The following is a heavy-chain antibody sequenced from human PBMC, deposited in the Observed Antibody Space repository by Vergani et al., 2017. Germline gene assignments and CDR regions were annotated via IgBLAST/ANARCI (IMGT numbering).Heavy chain of an antibody. CDR2: ISDNGGTT. CDR1: GFRFDDYG. CDR3: VRDVRVSRT. J-gene: IGHJ3*01. Sequence: EVQLVESGGGVVRPGGSLRLSCAASGFRFDDYGMTWVRQAPGKGLEWVSIISDNGGTTYYADSVKGRFTISRDNSKDTLYLQMNSLRAEDTAVYYCVRDVRVSRTWGQGTLVAVSS. V-gene: IGHV3-23*04.